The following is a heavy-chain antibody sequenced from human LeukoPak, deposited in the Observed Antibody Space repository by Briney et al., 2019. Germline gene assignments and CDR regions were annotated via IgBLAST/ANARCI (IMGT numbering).Heavy chain of an antibody. CDR1: GFTFSSYS. Sequence: PGGSLRLSCAASGFTFSSYSMNWVRQAPGKGLEWVAVISYDGSNKYYADSVKGRFTISRDNSKNTQYLQMNSLIAEDTAVYYCAKVASNYDFWTASANWGQGTLVTVSS. V-gene: IGHV3-30*18. CDR3: AKVASNYDFWTASAN. CDR2: ISYDGSNK. J-gene: IGHJ4*02. D-gene: IGHD3-3*01.